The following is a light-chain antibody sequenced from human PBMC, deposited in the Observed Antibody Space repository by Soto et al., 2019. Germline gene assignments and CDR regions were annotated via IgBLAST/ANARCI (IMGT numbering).Light chain of an antibody. CDR2: DVS. V-gene: IGLV2-14*03. CDR1: SSDVGGYNY. CDR3: CSYTSSSTPWV. Sequence: QSVLTQSASVSGSPGQSITISCTGTSSDVGGYNYVSWYQQHPGKAPKLMIYDVSDRPSGVSNRFSASKSGNTASLTISGLQAEDEADYYCCSYTSSSTPWVFGTGTRSPS. J-gene: IGLJ1*01.